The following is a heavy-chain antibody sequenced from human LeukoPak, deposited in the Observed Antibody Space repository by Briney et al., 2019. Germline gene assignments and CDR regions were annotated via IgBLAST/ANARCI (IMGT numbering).Heavy chain of an antibody. CDR2: ISNDGSET. CDR1: GFVFSRYG. V-gene: IGHV3-30*18. Sequence: GGSLRLSCVGSGFVFSRYGMHWVRQAPGKGLEWVAIISNDGSETYYVDSVKGRFTISRDNSKNMLYLQINSLRVEDTAVYYCAKSWDTVTRGRTYFDYWGQGTLVIASS. D-gene: IGHD4-17*01. J-gene: IGHJ4*02. CDR3: AKSWDTVTRGRTYFDY.